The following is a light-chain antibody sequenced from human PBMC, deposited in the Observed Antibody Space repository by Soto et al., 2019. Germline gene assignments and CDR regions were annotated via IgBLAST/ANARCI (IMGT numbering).Light chain of an antibody. Sequence: QSVLTQAASVSGSPGQSITISCTRTSSDIGAYNFVSWYQQHPGKAPKLMLYDVNIRPSGVSNRFSGSKSGNTASLTISGLQAEDEADYYCTSWTTSTTMIFGGGTKVTVL. V-gene: IGLV2-14*03. CDR1: SSDIGAYNF. J-gene: IGLJ2*01. CDR2: DVN. CDR3: TSWTTSTTMI.